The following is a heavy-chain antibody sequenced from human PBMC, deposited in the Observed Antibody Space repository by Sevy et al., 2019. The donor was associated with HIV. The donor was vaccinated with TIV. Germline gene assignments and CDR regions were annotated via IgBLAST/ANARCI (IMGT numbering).Heavy chain of an antibody. CDR2: ISGSGGST. CDR3: AKVPLEGIAVAGTVFDY. CDR1: GSTFSSYA. V-gene: IGHV3-23*01. Sequence: GGSLRLSCAASGSTFSSYAMSWVRQAPGKGLEWVSAISGSGGSTYYADSVKGRFTISRDNSKNTLYLQMNSLRAEDTAVYYCAKVPLEGIAVAGTVFDYWGQGTLVTVSS. J-gene: IGHJ4*02. D-gene: IGHD6-19*01.